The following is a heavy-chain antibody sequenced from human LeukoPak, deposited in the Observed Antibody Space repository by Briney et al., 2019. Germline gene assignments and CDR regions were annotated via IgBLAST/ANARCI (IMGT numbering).Heavy chain of an antibody. Sequence: GGSLRLSCAASGFTFSGYSMNWVRQAPGKGLEWVSFISSSSSYIYYADSVKGRFTISRDNAKNSLYLQMNSLRAEDTAVYYCARDVTLGNFDYWGQGILVTVSS. CDR3: ARDVTLGNFDY. D-gene: IGHD3-16*01. CDR1: GFTFSGYS. V-gene: IGHV3-21*05. J-gene: IGHJ4*02. CDR2: ISSSSSYI.